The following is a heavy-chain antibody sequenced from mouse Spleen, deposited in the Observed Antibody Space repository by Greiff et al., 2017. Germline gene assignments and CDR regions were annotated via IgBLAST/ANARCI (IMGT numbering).Heavy chain of an antibody. Sequence: DVMLVESGGGLVKPGGSLKLSCAASGFTFSSYGMSWVRQTPEKRLEWVATISGGGSYTYYPDSVKGRFTISRDNAKNNLYLQMSSLRSEDTALYYCARQGIYYDYDCPFDYWGQGTTLTVSS. D-gene: IGHD2-4*01. CDR1: GFTFSSYG. J-gene: IGHJ2*01. CDR2: ISGGGSYT. V-gene: IGHV5-9-2*01. CDR3: ARQGIYYDYDCPFDY.